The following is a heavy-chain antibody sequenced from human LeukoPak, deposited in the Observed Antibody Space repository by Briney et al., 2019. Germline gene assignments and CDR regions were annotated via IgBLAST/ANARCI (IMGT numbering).Heavy chain of an antibody. CDR1: GYTFTSYG. D-gene: IGHD3-9*01. J-gene: IGHJ4*02. V-gene: IGHV1-18*01. CDR3: ARSPLITIFWTPLFDY. Sequence: WASVKVSCKASGYTFTSYGISWVRQAPGQGLEWMGWISAYNGNTNYAQKLQGRVTMTTDTSTSTAYMELRSLRSDDTAVYYCARSPLITIFWTPLFDYWGQGTLVTVSP. CDR2: ISAYNGNT.